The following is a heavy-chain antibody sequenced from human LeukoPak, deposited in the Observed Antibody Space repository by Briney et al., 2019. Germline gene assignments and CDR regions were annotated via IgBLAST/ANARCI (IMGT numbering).Heavy chain of an antibody. CDR1: GFTFSSYS. CDR3: ARAVDTYSGLAQASPYYFDY. Sequence: PGGSLRLSCAASGFTFSSYSMNWVRQAPGKWLEWVSYISSSSSTIYYADSVKGRFTISRDNAKNSLYLQMNSLRAEDTAVYYCARAVDTYSGLAQASPYYFDYWGQGTLVTVSS. V-gene: IGHV3-48*01. D-gene: IGHD5-18*01. CDR2: ISSSSSTI. J-gene: IGHJ4*02.